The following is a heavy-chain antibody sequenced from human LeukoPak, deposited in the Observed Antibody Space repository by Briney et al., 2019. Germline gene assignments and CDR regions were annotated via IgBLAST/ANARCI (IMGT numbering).Heavy chain of an antibody. V-gene: IGHV3-23*01. CDR1: GFTLTIYA. J-gene: IGHJ5*02. CDR3: VKVGIGALNWFDP. CDR2: ISSSEGRT. D-gene: IGHD1-26*01. Sequence: GGSLRLSCAASGFTLTIYAMAWVRQAPGKGLEWVSTISSSEGRTYYADSLKGRFTISRDNSNNTVSLQMNNLRSEDTAVYYCVKVGIGALNWFDPWGQGTLVTVSS.